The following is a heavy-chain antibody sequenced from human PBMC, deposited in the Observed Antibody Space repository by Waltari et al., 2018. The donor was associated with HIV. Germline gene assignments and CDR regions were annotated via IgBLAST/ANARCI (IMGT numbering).Heavy chain of an antibody. CDR1: GGSFSGYY. J-gene: IGHJ4*02. Sequence: QVYLPQWGSGLLKPSETLSLTCAVYGGSFSGYYWTWFRQSPGRGLEWMGEIDHTGTSTYNPSLKGRVTRSVDTSNNQFSVNLKSVTVADTAVYDCVRGFGNYGFYFDYWGQGKLVSVSS. CDR3: VRGFGNYGFYFDY. D-gene: IGHD3-16*01. V-gene: IGHV4-34*02. CDR2: IDHTGTS.